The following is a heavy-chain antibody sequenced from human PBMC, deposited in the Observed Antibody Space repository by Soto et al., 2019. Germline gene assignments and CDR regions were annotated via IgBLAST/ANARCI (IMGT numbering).Heavy chain of an antibody. Sequence: GASVKVSCKASGYTFTSYGISWVRQAPGQGLEWMGWISAYNGNTNYAQKLQGRVTMTTDTSTSTAYMELRSPRSDDTAVYYCARFRTGARGYSYGYGYWGQGTLVTVYS. CDR1: GYTFTSYG. J-gene: IGHJ4*02. CDR3: ARFRTGARGYSYGYGY. D-gene: IGHD5-18*01. V-gene: IGHV1-18*01. CDR2: ISAYNGNT.